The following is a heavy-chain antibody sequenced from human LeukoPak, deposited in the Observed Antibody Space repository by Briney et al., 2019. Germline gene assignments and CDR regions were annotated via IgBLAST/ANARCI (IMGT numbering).Heavy chain of an antibody. D-gene: IGHD3-3*01. J-gene: IGHJ3*02. CDR3: ARKGYYGLDAFDI. Sequence: GGSLRLSCAASGFTFSSYGMHWVRQAPGKGLEWVAVISYDGSNKYYADSVKGRFTISRDNAKNSLYLQMNSLRAEDTAVYYCARKGYYGLDAFDIWGQGTMVTVSS. CDR2: ISYDGSNK. CDR1: GFTFSSYG. V-gene: IGHV3-30*03.